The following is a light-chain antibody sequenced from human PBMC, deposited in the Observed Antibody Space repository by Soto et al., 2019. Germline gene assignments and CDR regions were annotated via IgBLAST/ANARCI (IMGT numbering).Light chain of an antibody. Sequence: QSVLTXPPXXXXXXGQRVPISCSGXXXNIGINPVNWYQQLPGTAPKLLIFSSNQRPSGVPDRFSGSKSGASASLAISGLQSEDEADYYCAAWDDSLNGWVFGGGTKLTVL. CDR3: AAWDDSLNGWV. J-gene: IGLJ3*02. CDR1: XXNIGINP. CDR2: SSN. V-gene: IGLV1-44*01.